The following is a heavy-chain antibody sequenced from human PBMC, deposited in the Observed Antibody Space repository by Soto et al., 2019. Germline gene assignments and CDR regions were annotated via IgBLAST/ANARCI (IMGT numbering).Heavy chain of an antibody. Sequence: NPSETLSLTCTVSGGSIGSSSYYWGWIRQSPGKGLEWIGNIYYSGNTFYNPSLQSRVAISVDTSKNQFYLHLSSVTAADTAIFYCASIAAPGTTHFDFWGQGTLVTSPQ. CDR2: IYYSGNT. V-gene: IGHV4-39*01. D-gene: IGHD6-13*01. CDR1: GGSIGSSSYY. J-gene: IGHJ4*02. CDR3: ASIAAPGTTHFDF.